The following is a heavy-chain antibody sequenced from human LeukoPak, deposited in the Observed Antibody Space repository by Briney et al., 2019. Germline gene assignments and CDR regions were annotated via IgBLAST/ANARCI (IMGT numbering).Heavy chain of an antibody. CDR1: GDIFTTYD. CDR3: ASGWYYHYFGTDV. V-gene: IGHV1-8*01. Sequence: ASVKVSCKASGDIFTTYDVHWVRQACGQGLEWMGWMNPKSGDRGYAQKFQDRVAMTMNNSIRTAYMELRGLQPEDTAVYYCASGWYYHYFGTDVWGQGTTVIVSS. CDR2: MNPKSGDR. J-gene: IGHJ6*02. D-gene: IGHD2-15*01.